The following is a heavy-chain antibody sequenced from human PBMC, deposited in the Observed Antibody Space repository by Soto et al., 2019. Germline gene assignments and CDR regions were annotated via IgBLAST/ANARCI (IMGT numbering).Heavy chain of an antibody. CDR1: GFSFSTYS. CDR2: ISYDGSNK. D-gene: IGHD3-10*01. V-gene: IGHV3-30-3*01. J-gene: IGHJ6*02. CDR3: ARDHTLLWLGEVSSPGHYYYGMDV. Sequence: HPGGSLRLSCTASGFSFSTYSMHWVRQAPGKGLEWVALISYDGSNKYFADSVKGRFTLSRDNSTNTMHLLMNGLRPEDTAVYYCARDHTLLWLGEVSSPGHYYYGMDVWGQGTTVTVSS.